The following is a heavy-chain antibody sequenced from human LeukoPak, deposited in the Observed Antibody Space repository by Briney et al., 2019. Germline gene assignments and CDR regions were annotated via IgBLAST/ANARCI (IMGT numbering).Heavy chain of an antibody. J-gene: IGHJ3*02. Sequence: GGSLRLSCAASGFTFSSYWMSWVRQAPGKGLEWVANIKQDGSEKYYADSVKGTISRDNAKNSLYLQMNSLRAEDTAVYYCARVNHVVVVVAATPGSAFDIWGQGTMVTVSS. CDR3: ARVNHVVVVVAATPGSAFDI. CDR2: IKQDGSEK. D-gene: IGHD2-15*01. V-gene: IGHV3-7*03. CDR1: GFTFSSYW.